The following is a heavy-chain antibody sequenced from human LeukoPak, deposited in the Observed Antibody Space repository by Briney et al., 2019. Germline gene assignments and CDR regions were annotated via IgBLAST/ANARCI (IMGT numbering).Heavy chain of an antibody. Sequence: NPSETLSLTCAVYGESSSPYSWSWVRQPPGKGLEWIGDINHGGSTNYNPSLKSRVTISVDTSKNQFSLKLASVTAADTATYYCARTYEIVGATAYYYYYYYMDVWGKGTPVTISS. V-gene: IGHV4-34*01. CDR1: GESSSPYS. J-gene: IGHJ6*03. D-gene: IGHD1-26*01. CDR2: INHGGST. CDR3: ARTYEIVGATAYYYYYYYMDV.